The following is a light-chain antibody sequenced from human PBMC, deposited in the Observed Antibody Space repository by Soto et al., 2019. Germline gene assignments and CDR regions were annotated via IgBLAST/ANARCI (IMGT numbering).Light chain of an antibody. V-gene: IGLV1-40*01. CDR1: TSNIGAPYD. J-gene: IGLJ1*01. Sequence: QSVLTQPPSVSGAPGQRVSISCTGSTSNIGAPYDVHWYQHLPGTAPKLLIYGDNNRPSGVPDRFSGSKSGTSASLAITRRQADDEAAYYCQCYYINLHNFFFGTGTKLTVL. CDR2: GDN. CDR3: QCYYINLHNFF.